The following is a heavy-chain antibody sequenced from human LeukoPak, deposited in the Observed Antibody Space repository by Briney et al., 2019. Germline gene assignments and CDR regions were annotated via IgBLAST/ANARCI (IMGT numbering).Heavy chain of an antibody. D-gene: IGHD5-24*01. CDR3: ARDRYGDGFAHFDY. Sequence: ASVKVSCKSSGYTFTAYAMHWVRQAPGQGLEWMGWITPSDGANYAQKFQGRVTMTRDTSMSTAYMDLDRLTSDDTAVYFCARDRYGDGFAHFDYWGQGTLVTVSS. V-gene: IGHV1-2*02. CDR1: GYTFTAYA. J-gene: IGHJ4*02. CDR2: ITPSDGA.